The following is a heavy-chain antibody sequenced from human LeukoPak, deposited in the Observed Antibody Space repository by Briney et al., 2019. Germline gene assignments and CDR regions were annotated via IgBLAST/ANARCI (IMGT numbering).Heavy chain of an antibody. Sequence: GGSLRLSCAASGFTFSSYNMNWVRQAPGRALEWVSSITTSGTYIFYADSVKGRFTISRDNAKNSLYLQMNSLGPEDAAVYYCARDPYSGNYGNYYYYYMDVWGKGTTVTISS. J-gene: IGHJ6*03. D-gene: IGHD1-26*01. CDR2: ITTSGTYI. V-gene: IGHV3-21*01. CDR3: ARDPYSGNYGNYYYYYMDV. CDR1: GFTFSSYN.